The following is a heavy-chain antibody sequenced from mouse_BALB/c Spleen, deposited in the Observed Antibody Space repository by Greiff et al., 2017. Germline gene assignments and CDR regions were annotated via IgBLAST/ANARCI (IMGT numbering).Heavy chain of an antibody. CDR1: GYTFTSYW. V-gene: IGHV1-69*02. CDR2: IYPSDSYT. D-gene: IGHD2-4*01. CDR3: TRRGDYGLFAY. J-gene: IGHJ3*01. Sequence: VQLQQPGAELVRPGASVKLSCKASGYTFTSYWINWVKQRPGQGLEWIGNIYPSDSYTNYNQKFKDKATLTVDKSSSTAYMQLSSPTSEDSAVYYCTRRGDYGLFAYWGQGTLVTVSA.